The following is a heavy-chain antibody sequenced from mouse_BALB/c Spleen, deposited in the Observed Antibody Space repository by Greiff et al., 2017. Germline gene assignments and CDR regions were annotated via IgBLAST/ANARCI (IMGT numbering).Heavy chain of an antibody. Sequence: EVKLMESGGGLVKPGGSLKLSCAASGFTFSSYAMSWVRQSPEKRLEWVAEISSGGSYTYYPDTVTGRFTISRDNAKNTLYLEMSSLRSEDTAMYYCARDYGSSFDYWGQGTTLTVSS. D-gene: IGHD1-1*01. CDR3: ARDYGSSFDY. J-gene: IGHJ2*01. CDR1: GFTFSSYA. V-gene: IGHV5-9-4*01. CDR2: ISSGGSYT.